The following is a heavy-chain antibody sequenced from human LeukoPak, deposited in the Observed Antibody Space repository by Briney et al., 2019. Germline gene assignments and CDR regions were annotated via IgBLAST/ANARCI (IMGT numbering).Heavy chain of an antibody. V-gene: IGHV1-24*01. J-gene: IGHJ3*02. CDR3: ATDIAAAGTKGDDAFDI. CDR1: GYTLTELS. Sequence: ASVKVSCKVSGYTLTELSMHWVRQAPGKGLEWMGGFDPEDGETIYAQKFQGRVTMTEDTSTDTAYMELSSLRSEDTAVYYCATDIAAAGTKGDDAFDIWGQGTMVTVSS. D-gene: IGHD6-13*01. CDR2: FDPEDGET.